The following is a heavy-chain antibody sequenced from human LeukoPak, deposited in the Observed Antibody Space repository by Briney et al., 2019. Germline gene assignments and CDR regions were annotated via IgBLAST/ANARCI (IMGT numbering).Heavy chain of an antibody. CDR1: GYTFTSYD. CDR2: VSGYNGNT. D-gene: IGHD2-21*01. Sequence: ASVKVSCKASGYTFTSYDINWVRQAPGQGLEWMGWVSGYNGNTNYAQKFEGRVAMTTDTSSSTAYLELRSLRSDDTAIYYCARGDWFDPWGQGTLVTVSS. CDR3: ARGDWFDP. J-gene: IGHJ5*02. V-gene: IGHV1-18*01.